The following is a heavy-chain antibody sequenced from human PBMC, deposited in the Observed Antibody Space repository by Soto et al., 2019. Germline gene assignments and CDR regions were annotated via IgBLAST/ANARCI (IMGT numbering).Heavy chain of an antibody. V-gene: IGHV1-69*13. Sequence: ASVKVSCKASGGTFSSYAISWVRQAPGQGLEWMGGIIPIFGTANYAQKFQGRVTITADESTSTAYMELSSLRSEDTAVYYCARVPYYYDSSGYYAQGGMDVWGQGTTVTVSS. J-gene: IGHJ6*02. CDR2: IIPIFGTA. CDR1: GGTFSSYA. CDR3: ARVPYYYDSSGYYAQGGMDV. D-gene: IGHD3-22*01.